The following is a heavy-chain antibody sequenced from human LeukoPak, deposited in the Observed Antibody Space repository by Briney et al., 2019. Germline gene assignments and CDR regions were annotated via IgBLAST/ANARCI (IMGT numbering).Heavy chain of an antibody. CDR3: ASESSSWYGRGYFDY. D-gene: IGHD6-13*01. Sequence: SQTLSLTCAISGDSVSSNSAAWNWIRQSPSRGLEWLGRTYYRSKLYNDYAVSVKSLITINPDTSKNQFSLQLNSVTPEDTAVYYCASESSSWYGRGYFDYWGQGTLVTVSS. CDR1: GDSVSSNSAA. CDR2: TYYRSKLYN. V-gene: IGHV6-1*01. J-gene: IGHJ4*02.